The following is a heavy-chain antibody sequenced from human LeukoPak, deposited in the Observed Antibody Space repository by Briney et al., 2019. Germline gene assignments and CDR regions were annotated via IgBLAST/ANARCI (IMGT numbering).Heavy chain of an antibody. V-gene: IGHV4-59*08. CDR3: ARHDPVPAAMFDY. J-gene: IGHJ4*02. Sequence: SETLSLTRTVSGGSISSYYWSWIRQPPGKGLEWIGYIYYSGSTNYNPSLKSRVTISVDTSKNQFSLKLSSVTAADTAVYYCARHDPVPAAMFDYWGQGTLVTVSS. CDR1: GGSISSYY. CDR2: IYYSGST. D-gene: IGHD2-2*01.